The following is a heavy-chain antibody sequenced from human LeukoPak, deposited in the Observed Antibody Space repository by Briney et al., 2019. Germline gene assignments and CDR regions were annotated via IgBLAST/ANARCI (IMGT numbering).Heavy chain of an antibody. CDR1: GFTFSSYW. D-gene: IGHD1-26*01. V-gene: IGHV3-7*01. CDR3: ARDNVGALDY. Sequence: GGSLRLSCAASGFTFSSYWMSWVRQAPGKGLEWVANIKQDGSEKYYADSVKGRFSISRDNSKNSVYLQMDSLRAEDTALYYCARDNVGALDYWGHGTLVTVSS. J-gene: IGHJ4*01. CDR2: IKQDGSEK.